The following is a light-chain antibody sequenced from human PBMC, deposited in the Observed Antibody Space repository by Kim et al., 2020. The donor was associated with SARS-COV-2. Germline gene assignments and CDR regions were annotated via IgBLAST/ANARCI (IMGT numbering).Light chain of an antibody. CDR2: GAS. CDR1: QRISEY. J-gene: IGKJ1*01. Sequence: ATVGDRITINCRASQRISEYLAWYQQRPGKVPKLLIYGASVLQSGAPSRFSGSGSGRVFTLTISRLQPEDVGTYYCQKYNNAPRTFGQGTKVEI. CDR3: QKYNNAPRT. V-gene: IGKV1-27*01.